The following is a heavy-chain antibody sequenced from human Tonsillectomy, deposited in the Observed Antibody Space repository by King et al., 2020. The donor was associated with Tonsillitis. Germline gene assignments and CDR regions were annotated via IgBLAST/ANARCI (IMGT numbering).Heavy chain of an antibody. J-gene: IGHJ6*03. Sequence: VQLVESGAEVKKPGSSVKVSCESSGGTFRFYTISWVRQAPGHGLEWMGGIIPMFGTGNYAQKFQGRVTITADESSSTAYMELSRLRSEDTAVYYCARSGVDGDYGHYMDVWGKGTTVTVSS. CDR1: GGTFRFYT. D-gene: IGHD4-17*01. CDR3: ARSGVDGDYGHYMDV. V-gene: IGHV1-69*01. CDR2: IIPMFGTG.